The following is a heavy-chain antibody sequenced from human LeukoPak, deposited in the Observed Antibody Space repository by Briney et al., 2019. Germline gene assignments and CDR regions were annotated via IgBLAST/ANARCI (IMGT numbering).Heavy chain of an antibody. D-gene: IGHD3-16*02. CDR3: VPLYHGGVAY. Sequence: GGSLRLSCSASGFTFSSYVMHWVRQAPGKGLEYVSAISSDGGSTYYADSVKGRFTISRDNSKNTLYLQVRSLRAEDTAVYYCVPLYHGGVAYWGQGTLVTVSS. J-gene: IGHJ4*02. CDR2: ISSDGGST. CDR1: GFTFSSYV. V-gene: IGHV3-64D*06.